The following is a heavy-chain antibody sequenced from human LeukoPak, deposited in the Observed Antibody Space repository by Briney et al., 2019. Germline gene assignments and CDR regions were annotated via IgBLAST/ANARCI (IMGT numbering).Heavy chain of an antibody. V-gene: IGHV3-23*01. CDR1: GFTFSSYA. Sequence: GGSLRLSCAASGFTFSSYAMSWVRQAPGKGLEWVSAISGSGGSTYYADSVKGRFTISRDNSKNTLYLQMNSLRAEDTAVYYCAKDLGGAHKSYYFDYWGQGTLVTVSS. CDR2: ISGSGGST. D-gene: IGHD1-26*01. J-gene: IGHJ4*02. CDR3: AKDLGGAHKSYYFDY.